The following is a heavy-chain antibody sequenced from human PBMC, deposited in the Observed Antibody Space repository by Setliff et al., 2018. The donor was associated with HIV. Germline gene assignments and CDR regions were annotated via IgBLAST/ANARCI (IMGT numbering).Heavy chain of an antibody. CDR1: RFDFNNYW. D-gene: IGHD6-19*01. Sequence: GGSLRLSCAASRFDFNNYWMCWVRQAPGKGLEWVANIGQDGSEKNYVDSVKGRFTISRDNAKNSLYLQMNSLRVEDTAVYYCAVGPRWLPTYFHYWGQGTLVTVSS. J-gene: IGHJ4*02. CDR2: IGQDGSEK. V-gene: IGHV3-7*01. CDR3: AVGPRWLPTYFHY.